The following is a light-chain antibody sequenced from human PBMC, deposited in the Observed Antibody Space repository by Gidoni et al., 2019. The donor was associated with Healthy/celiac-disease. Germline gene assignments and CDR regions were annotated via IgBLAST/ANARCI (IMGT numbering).Light chain of an antibody. V-gene: IGKV3-11*01. CDR2: DAS. J-gene: IGKJ5*01. CDR3: QQRSNWPPST. Sequence: IVLTQSPATLSLSPGERDTLSCRASQRVSSYLAWYQQKPGQAPRLLIYDASNRATGIPSRFSGSGSGTDFTRTISSLEPEDFAVYYCQQRSNWPPSTFGQGTRLEIK. CDR1: QRVSSY.